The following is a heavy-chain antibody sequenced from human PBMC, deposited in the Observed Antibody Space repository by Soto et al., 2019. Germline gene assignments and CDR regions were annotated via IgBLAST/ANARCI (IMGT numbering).Heavy chain of an antibody. Sequence: SETLSLTCVVYGESFGGFYWSWVRQSPGKGLEWIGEISQTETTAYSPSLKSRVSISVDTSKKQFSLTLTSVTAADTAVYYCVHSPNVAVDHWGHGTLVPVTS. CDR2: ISQTETT. V-gene: IGHV4-34*01. CDR3: VHSPNVAVDH. D-gene: IGHD2-15*01. J-gene: IGHJ4*01. CDR1: GESFGGFY.